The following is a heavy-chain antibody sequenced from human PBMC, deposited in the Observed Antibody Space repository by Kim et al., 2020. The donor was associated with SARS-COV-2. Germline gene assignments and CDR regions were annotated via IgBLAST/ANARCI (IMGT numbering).Heavy chain of an antibody. J-gene: IGHJ5*02. D-gene: IGHD6-13*01. Sequence: GGSLRLSCAASGFTFSSYAMNWVRQAPGKGLEWVSLISASGATTYYADSVKGRFTISRDNPKNTLYLQMNSLRAEDTAVYYCARSAAAITHCFDPWGQGTLVTVSS. V-gene: IGHV3-23*01. CDR3: ARSAAAITHCFDP. CDR1: GFTFSSYA. CDR2: ISASGATT.